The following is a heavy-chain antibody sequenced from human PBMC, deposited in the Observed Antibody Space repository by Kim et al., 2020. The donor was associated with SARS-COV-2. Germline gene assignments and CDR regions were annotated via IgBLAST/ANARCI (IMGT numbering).Heavy chain of an antibody. CDR1: GYSFTSYW. V-gene: IGHV5-51*01. Sequence: GESLKISCKGSGYSFTSYWIGWVRQMPGKGLEWMGIIYPGDSDTRYSPSFQGQVTISADKSISTAYLQWSSLKASDTAMYYCARGSTGTTHYYYYGMDVWGQGTTVTVSS. D-gene: IGHD1-1*01. J-gene: IGHJ6*02. CDR3: ARGSTGTTHYYYYGMDV. CDR2: IYPGDSDT.